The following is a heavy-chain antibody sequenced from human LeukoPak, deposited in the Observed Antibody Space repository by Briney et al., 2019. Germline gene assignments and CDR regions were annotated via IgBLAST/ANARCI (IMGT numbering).Heavy chain of an antibody. CDR2: MNPNSGNT. J-gene: IGHJ4*02. CDR3: ARVGRNRAAALYYFDY. D-gene: IGHD6-13*01. Sequence: ASVKVSCKASGYTFTSYDINWVRQATGQGLEWMGWMNPNSGNTGYAQKFQGRVTMTRNTSISTAYMELSSLRSEDTAVYYCARVGRNRAAALYYFDYWGQGTLVTVSS. V-gene: IGHV1-8*02. CDR1: GYTFTSYD.